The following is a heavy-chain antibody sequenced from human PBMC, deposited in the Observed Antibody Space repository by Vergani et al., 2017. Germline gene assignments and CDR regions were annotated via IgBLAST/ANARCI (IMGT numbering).Heavy chain of an antibody. Sequence: EVQLVESGGGLAQPGGSLRLSCAASGFTFSSYEMNWVRQAPGTGLEWVSYISSSGSTIYYADSVKGRFTISRDNAKYSLYLQMNSLRAEDTAVYYCARAGGWTTRGEDYWGQGTLVTVSS. CDR1: GFTFSSYE. D-gene: IGHD1-1*01. CDR2: ISSSGSTI. J-gene: IGHJ4*02. V-gene: IGHV3-48*03. CDR3: ARAGGWTTRGEDY.